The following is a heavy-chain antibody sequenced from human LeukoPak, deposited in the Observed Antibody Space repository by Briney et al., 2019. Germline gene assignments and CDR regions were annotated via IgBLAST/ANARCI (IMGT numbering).Heavy chain of an antibody. V-gene: IGHV4-59*02. D-gene: IGHD2-15*01. CDR2: ISYNERM. J-gene: IGHJ5*02. Sequence: PSETLSLTCSVSGASVTSCYWNWVRQRPGKGLEWVGYISYNERMDYGPTLKSRVTMSLDTSKNQFSLKLTSVTAADTGVYYCARGYCSDDICPVFPSWGQGTLVTVSS. CDR3: ARGYCSDDICPVFPS. CDR1: GASVTSCY.